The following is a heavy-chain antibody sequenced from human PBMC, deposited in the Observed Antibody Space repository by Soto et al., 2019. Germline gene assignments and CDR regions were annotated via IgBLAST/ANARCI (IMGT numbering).Heavy chain of an antibody. CDR3: ARXRYYDFWSGPPSGGMDV. CDR1: GGSFSCYY. Sequence: SETLSLTCAVYGGSFSCYYWSWIRQPPGKGLEWIGEINHSGSTNYNPSLKSRVTISVDTSKNQFSLKLSSVTAADTAVYYYARXRYYDFWSGPPSGGMDVWGQGTTVTVSS. V-gene: IGHV4-34*01. D-gene: IGHD3-3*01. CDR2: INHSGST. J-gene: IGHJ6*02.